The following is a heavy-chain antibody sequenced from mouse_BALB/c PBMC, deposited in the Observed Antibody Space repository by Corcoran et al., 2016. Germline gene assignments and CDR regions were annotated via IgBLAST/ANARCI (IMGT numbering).Heavy chain of an antibody. D-gene: IGHD1-2*01. Sequence: QVQLKQSGAELMKPGASVKISCKATGYTFSSYWIEWVKQRPGHGLEWIGEILPGSGSTNYNEKFKGKATFTADTSSNTAYMQLSSLTSEDSAVYYCARQGVTTASYAMDYWGQGTSVTVSS. CDR2: ILPGSGST. CDR1: GYTFSSYW. CDR3: ARQGVTTASYAMDY. J-gene: IGHJ4*01. V-gene: IGHV1-9*01.